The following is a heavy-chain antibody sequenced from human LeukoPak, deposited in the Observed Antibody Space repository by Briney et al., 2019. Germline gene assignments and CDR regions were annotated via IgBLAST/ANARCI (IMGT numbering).Heavy chain of an antibody. CDR1: AHRLTAFW. CDR2: IYPGDSDT. V-gene: IGHV5-51*01. CDR3: ASTSSSWFLGIY. J-gene: IGHJ4*02. D-gene: IGHD6-13*01. Sequence: GESLTISCKGSAHRLTAFWIGWVRQMPGKGLEWMGIIYPGDSDTRYNPAFQGQVTISAVKSTKTAYLHWNSLKASDTAMYYCASTSSSWFLGIYWGQGTLVTVSS.